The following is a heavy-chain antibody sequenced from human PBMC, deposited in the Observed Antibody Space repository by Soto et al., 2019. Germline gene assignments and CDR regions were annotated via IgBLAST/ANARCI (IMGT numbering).Heavy chain of an antibody. CDR3: ARNIIGLPLNWFDP. CDR2: IYYSGST. V-gene: IGHV4-39*01. Sequence: SETLSLTCTVSGGSISSSSYYLGWIRQPPGKGLEWIGSIYYSGSTYYNPSLKSRVTISVDTSKNQFSLKLSSVTAADTAVYYCARNIIGLPLNWFDPWGQGTLVTVSS. D-gene: IGHD5-18*01. J-gene: IGHJ5*02. CDR1: GGSISSSSYY.